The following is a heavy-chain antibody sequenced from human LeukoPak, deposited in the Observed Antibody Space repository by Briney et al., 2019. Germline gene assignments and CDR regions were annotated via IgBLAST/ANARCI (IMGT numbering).Heavy chain of an antibody. V-gene: IGHV3-33*01. D-gene: IGHD4-23*01. CDR2: IWYDGSNE. J-gene: IGHJ4*02. CDR1: GFIFRSYG. CDR3: ARDHSYGGKIPLFDY. Sequence: GGSLRLSCAASGFIFRSYGMHWVRQAPGTGLEWVAVIWYDGSNEYYADSVKGRFTISRDNSKNTLYLQMNSLRAEDTAVYYCARDHSYGGKIPLFDYWGQGTLVTVSS.